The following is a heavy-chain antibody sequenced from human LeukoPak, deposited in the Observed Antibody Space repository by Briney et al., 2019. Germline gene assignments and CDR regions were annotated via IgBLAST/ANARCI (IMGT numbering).Heavy chain of an antibody. J-gene: IGHJ4*02. CDR3: AREMATTDGGFDY. CDR2: INPNSGGT. CDR1: GYTFTGYY. Sequence: ASVKVSCKPSGYTFTGYYMHWVRQAPGQGLEWMGWINPNSGGTNYAQKFQGRVTMTRDTSISTAYMELSRLRSDDTAVYYCAREMATTDGGFDYWGQGTLVTVSS. V-gene: IGHV1-2*02. D-gene: IGHD5-12*01.